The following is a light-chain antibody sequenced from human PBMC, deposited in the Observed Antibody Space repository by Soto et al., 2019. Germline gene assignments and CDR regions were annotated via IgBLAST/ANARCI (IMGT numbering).Light chain of an antibody. V-gene: IGKV3-20*01. CDR2: DAS. CDR3: QQYGSSPYT. J-gene: IGKJ2*01. Sequence: EIVLTQSPGTLSLSPGERATLSCRASHSVSSSYLAWHQQKPGQAPRLLIYDASSRATGIPDRFSGSGSGTDFTLTISRLEPEDFAVYYCQQYGSSPYTFGQGTKLEIK. CDR1: HSVSSSY.